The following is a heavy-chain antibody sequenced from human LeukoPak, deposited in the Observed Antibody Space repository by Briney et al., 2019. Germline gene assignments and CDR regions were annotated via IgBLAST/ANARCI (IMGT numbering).Heavy chain of an antibody. CDR3: VKSGGLRVFSDWSESGY. CDR2: ISVSGVDT. Sequence: PGGSLKLSCAASGFTFSSYAMAWARQAPGKGLEWVSIISVSGVDTYYADSVKGRFTISRDNSRNTLSLQMSNLRADDTAIYYCVKSGGLRVFSDWSESGYWGQGTLVTVSP. V-gene: IGHV3-23*01. D-gene: IGHD6-19*01. J-gene: IGHJ4*02. CDR1: GFTFSSYA.